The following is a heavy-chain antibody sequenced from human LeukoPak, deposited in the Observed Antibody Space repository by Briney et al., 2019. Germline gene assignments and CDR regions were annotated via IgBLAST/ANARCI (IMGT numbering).Heavy chain of an antibody. CDR3: ARGVISVALVDY. D-gene: IGHD6-19*01. Sequence: RGSLRLSCAASGFTFSSYSMFWVRQAPGKGLEWVSSTSSSSTLIYYADSVKGRFTISRDNAKNSLYLQMNSLRAEDTAMYFCARGVISVALVDYWGQGTLVTVSS. CDR2: TSSSSTLI. J-gene: IGHJ4*02. CDR1: GFTFSSYS. V-gene: IGHV3-21*01.